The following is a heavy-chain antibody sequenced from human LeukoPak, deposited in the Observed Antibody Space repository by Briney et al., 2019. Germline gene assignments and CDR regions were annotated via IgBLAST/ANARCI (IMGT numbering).Heavy chain of an antibody. J-gene: IGHJ6*03. Sequence: SETLSLTCTVSGGSISSYYWSWIRQPPGKGLEWIGYIYTSGSTNYNPSLKSRVTISVDTSKNQFSLKLSSVTAADTAVYYCARQVVVVPAAPHMDVWGKGTTVTVYS. CDR1: GGSISSYY. D-gene: IGHD2-2*01. CDR3: ARQVVVVPAAPHMDV. CDR2: IYTSGST. V-gene: IGHV4-4*09.